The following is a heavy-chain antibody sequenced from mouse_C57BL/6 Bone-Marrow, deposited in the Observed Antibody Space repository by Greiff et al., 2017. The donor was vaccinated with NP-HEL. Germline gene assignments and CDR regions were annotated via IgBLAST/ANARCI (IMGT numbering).Heavy chain of an antibody. CDR1: GYTFTSYW. V-gene: IGHV1-64*01. J-gene: IGHJ4*01. CDR3: SIPRGLCYEMDY. Sequence: QVQLQQPGAELVKPGASVKLSCKASGYTFTSYWMHWVKQRPGQGLEWIGMIHPNGGSTNYNEKFKSKATLTVDKSSSTAYMQLSSLTSEDSAVYCCSIPRGLCYEMDYWGQGTSVTVSS. CDR2: IHPNGGST. D-gene: IGHD3-1*01.